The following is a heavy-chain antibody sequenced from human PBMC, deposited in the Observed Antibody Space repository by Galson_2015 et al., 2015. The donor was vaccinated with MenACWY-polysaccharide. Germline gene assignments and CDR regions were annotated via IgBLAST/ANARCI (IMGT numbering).Heavy chain of an antibody. CDR1: GFTFSSYR. V-gene: IGHV3-48*01. CDR3: VRSAFFDY. Sequence: SLRLSCAASGFTFSSYRMNWVRQAPGKGLEWVSHISSSSNIKYYADSVKGRFTISRDNVENSLYLQMNSLRAEDTALYYCVRSAFFDYWGQGNLVTVSS. CDR2: ISSSSNIK. J-gene: IGHJ4*02.